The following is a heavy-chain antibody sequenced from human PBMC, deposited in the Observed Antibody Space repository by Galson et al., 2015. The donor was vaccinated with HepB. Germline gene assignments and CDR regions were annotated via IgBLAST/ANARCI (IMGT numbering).Heavy chain of an antibody. V-gene: IGHV1-69*02. Sequence: SVKVSCKASGGTFSSYTISWVRQAPGQGLEWMGRIIPILGIANYAQKFQGRVTITADKSTSTAYMELSSLRSEDTAVYYCAGWYDSSAPAAEYFQTWGQGTLVTVSS. CDR3: AGWYDSSAPAAEYFQT. J-gene: IGHJ1*01. CDR2: IIPILGIA. D-gene: IGHD3-22*01. CDR1: GGTFSSYT.